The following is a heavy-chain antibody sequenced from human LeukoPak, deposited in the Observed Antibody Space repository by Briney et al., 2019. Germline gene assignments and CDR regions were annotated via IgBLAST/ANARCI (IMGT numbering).Heavy chain of an antibody. Sequence: GGSLRLSCAASGFTFSIYYMSRVREAAGKGVEWVSSFSGSSSYIYYADSVKGRFTISRDNAKNSLYLQMNSLRAEDTAVYYCARGGRDGYNREIDYWGQGTLVTVSS. CDR1: GFTFSIYY. CDR2: FSGSSSYI. D-gene: IGHD5-24*01. V-gene: IGHV3-21*01. CDR3: ARGGRDGYNREIDY. J-gene: IGHJ4*02.